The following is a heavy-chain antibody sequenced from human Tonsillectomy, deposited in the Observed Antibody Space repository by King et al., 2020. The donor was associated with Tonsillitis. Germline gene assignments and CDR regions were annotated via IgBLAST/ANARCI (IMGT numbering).Heavy chain of an antibody. V-gene: IGHV3-43*02. Sequence: EVQLVESGGGVVQPGGSLRLSCAASGFTFDDYAMHWVRQAPGKGLEWVSLISGDGGSTYYADSVKGRFTISIDNSKNSLYLQMNSLRTEDTALYYCAQSRSYYDFWSGSQDYYYMDVWGKGTTVTVSS. D-gene: IGHD3-3*01. J-gene: IGHJ6*03. CDR2: ISGDGGST. CDR3: AQSRSYYDFWSGSQDYYYMDV. CDR1: GFTFDDYA.